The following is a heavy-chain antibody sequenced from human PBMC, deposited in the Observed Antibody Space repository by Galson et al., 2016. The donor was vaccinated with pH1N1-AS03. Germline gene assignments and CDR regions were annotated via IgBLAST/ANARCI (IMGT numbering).Heavy chain of an antibody. CDR1: DYTFTNYG. D-gene: IGHD6-6*01. V-gene: IGHV1-18*01. CDR2: NSTYNGNT. Sequence: SVKVSCKASDYTFTNYGISWVRQAPGQGLEWMGWNSTYNGNTNYAQKFQGRVTMTTDTSTSTAYMELRSLRSDDTAVYYCARDYSTSSQYYYYYYMDVWGKGTTVTVFS. CDR3: ARDYSTSSQYYYYYYMDV. J-gene: IGHJ6*03.